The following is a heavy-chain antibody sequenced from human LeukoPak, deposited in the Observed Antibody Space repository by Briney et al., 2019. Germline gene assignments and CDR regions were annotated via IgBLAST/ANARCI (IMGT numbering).Heavy chain of an antibody. J-gene: IGHJ4*02. D-gene: IGHD2-15*01. Sequence: SETLSLTCAAYGGSFSGYYWSWIRQPPGKGLEWIGEINHSGSTNYNPSLKSRVTISVDTSKNQFSLKLSSVTAADTAVYYCARGIPRSALYFDYWGQGTLVTVSS. CDR2: INHSGST. CDR1: GGSFSGYY. V-gene: IGHV4-34*01. CDR3: ARGIPRSALYFDY.